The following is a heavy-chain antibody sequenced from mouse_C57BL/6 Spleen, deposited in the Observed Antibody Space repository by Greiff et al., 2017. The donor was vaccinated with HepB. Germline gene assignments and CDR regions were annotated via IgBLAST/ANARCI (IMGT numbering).Heavy chain of an antibody. CDR1: GYTFTSYW. D-gene: IGHD1-1*01. J-gene: IGHJ1*03. CDR2: IDPSDSYT. Sequence: QVQLQQSGAELVMPGASVKLSCKASGYTFTSYWMHWVKQRPGQGLEWIGEIDPSDSYTNYNQKFKGKSTLTVDKSSSTAYMQLSSLTSEDSAVYYCARRDYYGSRYFDVWGTGTTVTVSS. CDR3: ARRDYYGSRYFDV. V-gene: IGHV1-69*01.